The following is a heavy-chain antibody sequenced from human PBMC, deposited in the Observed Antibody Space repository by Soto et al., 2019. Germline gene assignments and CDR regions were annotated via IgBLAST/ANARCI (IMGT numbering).Heavy chain of an antibody. CDR1: GFTFSSYS. CDR3: ARDRYCSGGSCYTRNFDY. Sequence: GGSLRLSCAASGFTFSSYSMNWVRQAPGKGLEWVSYISSSSSTIYYADSVKGRFTISRDNAKNSLYLQMNSLRAEDTAVYYCARDRYCSGGSCYTRNFDYWGQGTLVTVSS. V-gene: IGHV3-48*01. CDR2: ISSSSSTI. J-gene: IGHJ4*02. D-gene: IGHD2-15*01.